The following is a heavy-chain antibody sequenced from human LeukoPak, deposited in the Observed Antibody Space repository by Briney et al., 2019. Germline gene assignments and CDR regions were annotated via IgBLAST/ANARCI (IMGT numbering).Heavy chain of an antibody. V-gene: IGHV3-23*01. Sequence: SGGSLRLSCAASGFIVSSNFMSWVRQAPGKGLEWVSAISGSGGSTYYADSVKGRFTISRDNSKNTLYLQMNSLRAEDTAVYYCAKMVLATGYFDYWGQGTLVTVSS. CDR1: GFIVSSNF. CDR3: AKMVLATGYFDY. CDR2: ISGSGGST. D-gene: IGHD5-12*01. J-gene: IGHJ4*02.